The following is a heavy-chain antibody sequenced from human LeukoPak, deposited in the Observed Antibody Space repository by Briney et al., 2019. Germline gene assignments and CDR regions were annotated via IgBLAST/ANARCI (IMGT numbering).Heavy chain of an antibody. D-gene: IGHD3-10*01. J-gene: IGHJ5*02. CDR1: GGSISSYY. Sequence: SETLSLTCTVSGGSISSYYWSWIRQPPGKGLQLIGYIHYSGGTYYNPSLKSRVTISVDTSKNQFSLKLSSVTAADTAVYYCARDRFDYYGSGSYYALRGVIDPWGQGTLVTVSS. CDR2: IHYSGGT. V-gene: IGHV4-59*12. CDR3: ARDRFDYYGSGSYYALRGVIDP.